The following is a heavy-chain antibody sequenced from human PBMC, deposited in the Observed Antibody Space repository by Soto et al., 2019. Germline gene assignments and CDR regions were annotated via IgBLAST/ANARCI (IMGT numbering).Heavy chain of an antibody. CDR3: AKVGHKAAPYNWFDL. J-gene: IGHJ5*02. Sequence: GGSLRLSCAASGFTFSSYGMHWVRQGPGKGPEWVAFISYDGSKKYYADSVKGQFTISRDNSNNTVYLQMNSLKTEDTAVYFCAKVGHKAAPYNWFDLWGQGTLVTVSS. V-gene: IGHV3-30*18. D-gene: IGHD6-6*01. CDR2: ISYDGSKK. CDR1: GFTFSSYG.